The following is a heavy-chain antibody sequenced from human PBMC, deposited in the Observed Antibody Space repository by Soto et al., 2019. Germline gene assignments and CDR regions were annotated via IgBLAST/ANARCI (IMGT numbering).Heavy chain of an antibody. D-gene: IGHD1-26*01. CDR1: GDTFSHYV. CDR2: LAPISGSP. Sequence: VQMVQSGAEVKEPGSSVKVSCTNSGDTFSHYVMSWVRQAPGQGLEWMGSLAPISGSPNYAERFEGRLTISADAGTSTMYMELRSLQYDDTAGYYCARIGVGSRRWGQGTMVTVSS. V-gene: IGHV1-69*18. J-gene: IGHJ3*01. CDR3: ARIGVGSRR.